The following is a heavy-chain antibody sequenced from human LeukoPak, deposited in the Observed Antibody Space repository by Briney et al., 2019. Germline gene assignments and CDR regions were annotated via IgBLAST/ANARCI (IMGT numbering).Heavy chain of an antibody. V-gene: IGHV4-59*04. D-gene: IGHD3-3*01. Sequence: KSGGSLRLSCAASGFTFSDYYMSWIRQPPGEALEWIGNVYYSGTTFYNPSLKSRVTMSVDSSKNQFSLKLSSVTAADTAVYYCARHVLGVKSGHSDFWSGSYNTHRTSNSWFDPWGQGTLVTVSS. CDR3: ARHVLGVKSGHSDFWSGSYNTHRTSNSWFDP. CDR2: VYYSGTT. CDR1: GFTFSDYY. J-gene: IGHJ5*02.